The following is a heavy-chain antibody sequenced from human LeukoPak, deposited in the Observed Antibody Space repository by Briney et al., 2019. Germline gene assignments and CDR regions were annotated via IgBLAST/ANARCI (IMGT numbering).Heavy chain of an antibody. CDR3: ARGGYYESNAFDI. D-gene: IGHD3-22*01. V-gene: IGHV4-34*01. Sequence: NPSETLSLTCAVYGGSFSGYYWSWIRQPPGKGLEWIGEINHSGSTNYNPSLKSRVTISVDTSKNQFSLKLSSVTAEDTAVYYCARGGYYESNAFDIWGQGTMVTVSS. J-gene: IGHJ3*02. CDR2: INHSGST. CDR1: GGSFSGYY.